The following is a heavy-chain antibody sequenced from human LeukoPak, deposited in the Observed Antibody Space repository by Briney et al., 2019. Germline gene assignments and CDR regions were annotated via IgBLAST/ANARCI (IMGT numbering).Heavy chain of an antibody. CDR1: GYTFTGYY. CDR2: INPNSGGT. CDR3: ASSGRGGGGYSHDAFDI. J-gene: IGHJ3*02. D-gene: IGHD3-22*01. V-gene: IGHV1-2*02. Sequence: GASVKVSCKASGYTFTGYYMHWVRQAPGQGLEWMGWINPNSGGTNYAQKFQGRVTMTRDTSISTAYMELSRLRSDDTAVYCCASSGRGGGGYSHDAFDIWGQGTMVTVSS.